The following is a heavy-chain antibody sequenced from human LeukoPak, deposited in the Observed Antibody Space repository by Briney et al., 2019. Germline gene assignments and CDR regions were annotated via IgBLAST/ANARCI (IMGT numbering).Heavy chain of an antibody. V-gene: IGHV5-51*01. CDR3: ARLRGSGYDRFDC. Sequence: GESLKISCKCSGYSFTSYWIGWVRQMPGKGLEWMGIISPGDSKTIYSPSFQGQVTISADKSISTAYLQWSSLKASGTAMYYCARLRGSGYDRFDCWGQGTLVTVSS. D-gene: IGHD5-12*01. CDR1: GYSFTSYW. CDR2: ISPGDSKT. J-gene: IGHJ4*02.